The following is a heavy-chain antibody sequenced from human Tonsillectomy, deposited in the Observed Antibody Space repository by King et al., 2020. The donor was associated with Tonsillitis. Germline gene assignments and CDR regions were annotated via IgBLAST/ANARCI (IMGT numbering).Heavy chain of an antibody. CDR3: ARVDCSSTSCHYYYYGMDV. J-gene: IGHJ6*02. Sequence: LQLQESGPGLVKPSETLSLTCTVSGGSISGYYWSWLRQPPGKGLEWIGYIYYSGSTNYNPSLKSRVTISVDTSKNQFSLEVGSVAAADTAVYYGARVDCSSTSCHYYYYGMDVWGQGTTVTVSS. V-gene: IGHV4-59*01. D-gene: IGHD2-2*01. CDR1: GGSISGYY. CDR2: IYYSGST.